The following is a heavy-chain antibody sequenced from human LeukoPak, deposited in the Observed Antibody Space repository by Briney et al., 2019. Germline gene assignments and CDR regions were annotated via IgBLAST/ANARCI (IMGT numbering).Heavy chain of an antibody. CDR1: GFTFSSYS. J-gene: IGHJ4*02. CDR2: ISTSITYI. V-gene: IGHV3-21*01. CDR3: AREREYSWIGSLYFDY. Sequence: GGSLRLSCAASGFTFSSYSMNWVRQAPGKGLEWVSSISTSITYIYYADSVKGRFTISRDNANNSLYLQMNSLRAEDTAVYYCAREREYSWIGSLYFDYWGQGTLVTVSS. D-gene: IGHD2-8*02.